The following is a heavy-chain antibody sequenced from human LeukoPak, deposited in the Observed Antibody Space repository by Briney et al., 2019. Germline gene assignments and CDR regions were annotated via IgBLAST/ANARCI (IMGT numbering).Heavy chain of an antibody. CDR3: ARAARDCSGGCCYFDY. CDR1: GYTFTSYG. Sequence: GASVKVSCKASGYTFTSYGISWVRQAPGQGLEWMGWISAYNGNTNYAQKLQGRVTMTTDTSTSTAYMELRSLRSDDTAVYYCARAARDCSGGCCYFDYWGQGTLVTVSS. D-gene: IGHD2-15*01. V-gene: IGHV1-18*01. J-gene: IGHJ4*02. CDR2: ISAYNGNT.